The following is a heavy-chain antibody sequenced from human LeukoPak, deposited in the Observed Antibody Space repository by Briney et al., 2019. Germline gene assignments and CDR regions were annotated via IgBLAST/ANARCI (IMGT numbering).Heavy chain of an antibody. CDR1: GGSFSGYY. V-gene: IGHV4-34*01. D-gene: IGHD3-9*01. J-gene: IGHJ4*02. CDR3: ARDDILTGYSFDY. Sequence: PSETLSLTCAVYGGSFSGYYWSWIRQPPGKGLEWIGEINHSGSTNYNPSLKSRVTTSVDTSKNQFSLKLSSVTAADTAVYYCARDDILTGYSFDYWGQGTLVTVSS. CDR2: INHSGST.